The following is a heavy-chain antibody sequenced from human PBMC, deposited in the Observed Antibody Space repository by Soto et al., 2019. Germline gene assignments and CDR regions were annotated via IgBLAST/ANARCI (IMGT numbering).Heavy chain of an antibody. CDR3: ARDNDFWSGYWYNWFDP. CDR2: INAGNGNT. Sequence: EASVKVSCKASGYTFTSYAMQWVRQAPGQRFEWMGWINAGNGNTKYSQKFQGRVTITRDTSASTAYMELSSLRSEDTAVYYCARDNDFWSGYWYNWFDPWGQGTLVTVSS. CDR1: GYTFTSYA. J-gene: IGHJ5*02. D-gene: IGHD3-3*01. V-gene: IGHV1-3*01.